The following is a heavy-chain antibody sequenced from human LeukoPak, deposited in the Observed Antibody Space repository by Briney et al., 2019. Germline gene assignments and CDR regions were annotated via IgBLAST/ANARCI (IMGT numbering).Heavy chain of an antibody. V-gene: IGHV3-23*01. Sequence: GGSLRLSCAASGFTFSSYAMSWVRQAPGKGLEWVSAISDSGGSPFYAASVKGRFTISRDNSRNTLYLQMNSLRAEDTAVYYCAKDFSSGWAIDYWGQGTLVTVSS. J-gene: IGHJ4*02. CDR1: GFTFSSYA. CDR3: AKDFSSGWAIDY. CDR2: ISDSGGSP. D-gene: IGHD6-19*01.